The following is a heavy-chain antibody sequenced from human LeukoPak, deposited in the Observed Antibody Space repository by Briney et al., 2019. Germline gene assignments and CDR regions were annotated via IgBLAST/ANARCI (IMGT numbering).Heavy chain of an antibody. V-gene: IGHV3-21*01. CDR1: GFTFSSYS. D-gene: IGHD5-12*01. J-gene: IGHJ4*02. Sequence: PGGSLRLSCAASGFTFSSYSMNWVRQAPGKGLEWVSSISSSSSYIYYADSVKGRFTISRDNAKNSLYLQMNSLRAEDTAVYYCARVVPIVATGFDYWGQGTLVTVSS. CDR2: ISSSSSYI. CDR3: ARVVPIVATGFDY.